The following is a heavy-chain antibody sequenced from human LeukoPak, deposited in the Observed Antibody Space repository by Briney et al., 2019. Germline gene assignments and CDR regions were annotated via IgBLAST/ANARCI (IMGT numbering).Heavy chain of an antibody. J-gene: IGHJ6*02. CDR1: GITFSNYA. V-gene: IGHV3-30*04. D-gene: IGHD3-10*01. CDR2: ISNDGSVK. CDR3: AKVGGSGTSYYYFGMDI. Sequence: GGSLRLSCTAPGITFSNYAMHWVRQAPGEGLEWVTVISNDGSVKYYADSVKGRFTISRDNSKNTPYLQMNNLRAEDTAVYFCAKVGGSGTSYYYFGMDIWGQGTTVTVSS.